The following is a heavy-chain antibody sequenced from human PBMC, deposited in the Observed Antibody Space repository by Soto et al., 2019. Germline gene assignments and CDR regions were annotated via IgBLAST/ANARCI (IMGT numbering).Heavy chain of an antibody. CDR3: ARDDVLRFLEWSPARCYGMDV. CDR2: IIPIFGTA. CDR1: GGTFSSYA. V-gene: IGHV1-69*13. Sequence: SVKVSCKASGGTFSSYAISWVRQAPGQGLEWMGGIIPIFGTANYAQKFQGRVTITADESTSTAYMELSSLRSEDTAVYYCARDDVLRFLEWSPARCYGMDVWGQGTTVTVSS. J-gene: IGHJ6*02. D-gene: IGHD3-3*01.